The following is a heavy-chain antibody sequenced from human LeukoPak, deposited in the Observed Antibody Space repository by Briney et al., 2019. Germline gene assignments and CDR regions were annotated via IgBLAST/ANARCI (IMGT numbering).Heavy chain of an antibody. V-gene: IGHV6-1*01. CDR1: GDSVSSNSAA. CDR2: TYYRSRWYN. Sequence: SQTLSLTCAISGDSVSSNSAAWNWIRQSPSRGLEWLGRTYYRSRWYNDYAVSVKSRISINPDTSKNQFSLHLNSVTPEDTAVYYCARTISASGHNWFDPWGQGTLVTVSS. D-gene: IGHD6-13*01. J-gene: IGHJ5*02. CDR3: ARTISASGHNWFDP.